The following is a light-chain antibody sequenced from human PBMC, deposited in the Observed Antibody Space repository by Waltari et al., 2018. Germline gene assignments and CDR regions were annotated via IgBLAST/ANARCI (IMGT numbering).Light chain of an antibody. Sequence: QSVLTQPPSASEAARKSVTISCSGSTSNIGSNSISWYQQFPGIAPKLLIYYNDQRASGASDRFSGSKSATSASLASSGLQTEDEADYYCAAWDDSLSGVLFGGGTRLTVL. CDR2: YND. CDR1: TSNIGSNS. CDR3: AAWDDSLSGVL. V-gene: IGLV1-36*01. J-gene: IGLJ2*01.